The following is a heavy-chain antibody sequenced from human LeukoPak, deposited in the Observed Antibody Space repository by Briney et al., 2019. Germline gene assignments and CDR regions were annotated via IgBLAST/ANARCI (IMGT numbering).Heavy chain of an antibody. V-gene: IGHV4-4*09. J-gene: IGHJ3*02. CDR3: ARGRSGSYLSAFDI. CDR1: GGSISSYY. CDR2: IYTSGST. Sequence: KPSETLSLTCTVSGGSISSYYWSWIRQPPGKGLEWIGYIYTSGSTNCNPSLKSRVTISVDTSKNQFSLKLSSVTAADTAVYYCARGRSGSYLSAFDIWGQGTMVTVSS. D-gene: IGHD1-26*01.